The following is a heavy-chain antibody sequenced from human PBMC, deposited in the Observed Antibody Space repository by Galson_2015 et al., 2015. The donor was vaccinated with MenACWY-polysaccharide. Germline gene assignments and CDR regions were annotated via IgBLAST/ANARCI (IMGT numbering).Heavy chain of an antibody. CDR1: GLTFSSFA. Sequence: SLRLSCAASGLTFSSFAMTWVRQAPGKGLEWVAVIQYDGTNKVYADSVKGRFSISRDNSKNTLYLEMNSLRAEDTALYYCAREGSRIVFHAFDVWGQGTMVTVSS. J-gene: IGHJ3*01. CDR2: IQYDGTNK. V-gene: IGHV3-33*08. D-gene: IGHD2-21*01. CDR3: AREGSRIVFHAFDV.